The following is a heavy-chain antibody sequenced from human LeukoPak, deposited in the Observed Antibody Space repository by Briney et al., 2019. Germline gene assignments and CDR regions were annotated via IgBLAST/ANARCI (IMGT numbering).Heavy chain of an antibody. CDR1: GGSISNYY. V-gene: IGHV4-59*08. Sequence: SETLPLTCTVSGGSISNYYWSWVRQPPGKGLEWIGYIYYSGSTTYNPSLKSRVIISVDTSKNQFSLKLSSVTAADTAVYYCARRTYFDLWGRGALVTVSS. CDR3: ARRTYFDL. J-gene: IGHJ2*01. CDR2: IYYSGST.